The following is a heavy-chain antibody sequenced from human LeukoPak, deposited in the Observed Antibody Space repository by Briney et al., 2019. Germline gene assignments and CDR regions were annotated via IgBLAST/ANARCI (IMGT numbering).Heavy chain of an antibody. J-gene: IGHJ4*02. Sequence: AGGSLRLSCAASGFTFSDYAMTWVRQTPGKGLEWVSVISGGGDSADYADSMKGRFTISRDNSKNTLYLQMNSLRAEDTALYYCAKLGCTGTFCYANYWGQGTLVIVSS. V-gene: IGHV3-23*01. D-gene: IGHD2-2*01. CDR3: AKLGCTGTFCYANY. CDR2: ISGGGDSA. CDR1: GFTFSDYA.